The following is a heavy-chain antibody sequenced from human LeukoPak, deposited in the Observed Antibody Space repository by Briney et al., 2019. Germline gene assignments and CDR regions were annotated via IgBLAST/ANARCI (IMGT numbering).Heavy chain of an antibody. CDR2: ISWNSGRI. J-gene: IGHJ4*02. D-gene: IGHD3-22*01. V-gene: IGHV3-9*01. CDR3: AKASGNYYDSSGYQGRPDY. Sequence: GGSLRLSCAASGFTFDDYAMHWVRQAPGKGLEWVSGISWNSGRIGYADSVKGRFTISRDNGKNSLYLQMNSLRAEDTALYYCAKASGNYYDSSGYQGRPDYWGQGTLVTVSS. CDR1: GFTFDDYA.